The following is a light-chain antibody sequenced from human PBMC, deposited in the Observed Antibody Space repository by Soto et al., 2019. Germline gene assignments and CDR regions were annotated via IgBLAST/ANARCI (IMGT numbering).Light chain of an antibody. CDR1: QSVSSNK. J-gene: IGKJ5*01. CDR3: QEHASI. Sequence: EIVLTHSPGTLSLSPGERATLSCRASQSVSSNKLAWYQQKPGQAPRLLIYGASGRATGIPDRFSGSGSGTDFTLTISRLEPEDFAVYYCQEHASIFGQGTRLEIK. V-gene: IGKV3-20*01. CDR2: GAS.